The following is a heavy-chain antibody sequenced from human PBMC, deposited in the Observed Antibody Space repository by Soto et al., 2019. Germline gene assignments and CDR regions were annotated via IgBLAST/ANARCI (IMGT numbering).Heavy chain of an antibody. J-gene: IGHJ5*02. CDR3: ARVPDR. D-gene: IGHD2-2*01. Sequence: QLQLQASGSGLVKPSQTLSLTCAVSGGSISRGGYSWSWIRQPPGKGLECIGYIYHSGSTYYNPSLKSRVTISVDRSKNQFSLKLSSVTAADTAVYYCARVPDRWGQGTLVTVSS. CDR1: GGSISRGGYS. V-gene: IGHV4-30-2*01. CDR2: IYHSGST.